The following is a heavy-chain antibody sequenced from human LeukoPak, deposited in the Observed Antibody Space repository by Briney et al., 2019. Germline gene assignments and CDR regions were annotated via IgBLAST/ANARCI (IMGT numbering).Heavy chain of an antibody. CDR2: IYYSGST. CDR3: ARDYPMVRGSYDAFDI. CDR1: GGSISSYY. V-gene: IGHV4-59*12. J-gene: IGHJ3*02. Sequence: PSETLSLTCTVSGGSISSYYWSWIRQPPGKGLEWIGYIYYSGSTNYNPSLKSRVTISVDTSKNQFSLKLSSVTAADTAVYYCARDYPMVRGSYDAFDIWGQGTMVTVSS. D-gene: IGHD3-10*01.